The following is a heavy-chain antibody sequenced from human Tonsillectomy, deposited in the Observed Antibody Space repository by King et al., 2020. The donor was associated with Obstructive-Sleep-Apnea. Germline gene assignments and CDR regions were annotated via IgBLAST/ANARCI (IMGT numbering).Heavy chain of an antibody. D-gene: IGHD3-10*01. CDR2: ISRSGSTI. V-gene: IGHV3-11*01. CDR1: GFTFSDYY. CDR3: ARDYYASGSYGWFDP. Sequence: VQLVESGGGLVKPGGSLRLSCAASGFTFSDYYMSWIRQAPGKGLEWVSYISRSGSTIYYADSLKGRLTSSRDNAKSSLYLQMNSLRAEETAVYYCARDYYASGSYGWFDPWGQGTLVTVSS. J-gene: IGHJ5*02.